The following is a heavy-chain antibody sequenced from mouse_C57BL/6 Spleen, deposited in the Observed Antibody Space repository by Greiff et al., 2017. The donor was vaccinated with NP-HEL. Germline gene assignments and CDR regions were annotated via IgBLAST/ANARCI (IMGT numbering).Heavy chain of an antibody. CDR2: IYPSDGST. D-gene: IGHD1-1*01. CDR1: GYTFTSYD. CDR3: ARSSRFITTVGDWYFDV. V-gene: IGHV1-85*01. Sequence: QVQLQQSGPELVKPGASVKLSCKASGYTFTSYDINWVKQRPGQGLEWIGWIYPSDGSTTSNEKFKGKATLTVDTSSSTAYMELHSLTSEDSAVYFCARSSRFITTVGDWYFDVWGTGTTVTVSS. J-gene: IGHJ1*03.